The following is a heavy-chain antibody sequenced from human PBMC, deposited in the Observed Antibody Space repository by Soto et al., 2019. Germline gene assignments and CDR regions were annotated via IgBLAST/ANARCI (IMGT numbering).Heavy chain of an antibody. CDR3: ARGGQLPDY. CDR1: GGSISSGGYS. D-gene: IGHD3-10*01. V-gene: IGHV4-30-2*01. Sequence: SETLYLTCAVSGGSISSGGYSWSWIRQPPGKGLEWIGYIYHSGSTYYNPSLKSRVTISVDRSKNQFSLKLSSVTAADTAVYYCARGGQLPDYWSQGTLVTVSS. CDR2: IYHSGST. J-gene: IGHJ4*02.